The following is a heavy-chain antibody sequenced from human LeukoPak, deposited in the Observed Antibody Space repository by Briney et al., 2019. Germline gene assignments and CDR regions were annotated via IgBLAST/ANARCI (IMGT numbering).Heavy chain of an antibody. Sequence: PGGSLRLSCAASGFTFRSYSMNWVRQAPGKGLEWVSSISSSSSYIYYADSVKGRFTISRDNAKNSLYLQMNSLRAEDTAVYYCARSIAAAGSDHWGQGTLVTVSS. CDR1: GFTFRSYS. D-gene: IGHD6-13*01. CDR2: ISSSSSYI. J-gene: IGHJ4*02. V-gene: IGHV3-21*01. CDR3: ARSIAAAGSDH.